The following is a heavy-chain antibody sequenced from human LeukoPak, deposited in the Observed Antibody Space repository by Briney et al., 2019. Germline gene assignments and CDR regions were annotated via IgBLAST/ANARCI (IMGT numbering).Heavy chain of an antibody. Sequence: ASVKVSCKASGYTFTGYYMHWVRQAPGQGLEWMGWISPNSGGTNYAQKFQGRVTMTRDTSIRTAYMELSRLRSDDTAVYYCARCRSTSCYIPGYWGQGTLVTVSS. CDR3: ARCRSTSCYIPGY. CDR2: ISPNSGGT. CDR1: GYTFTGYY. D-gene: IGHD2-2*02. J-gene: IGHJ4*02. V-gene: IGHV1-2*02.